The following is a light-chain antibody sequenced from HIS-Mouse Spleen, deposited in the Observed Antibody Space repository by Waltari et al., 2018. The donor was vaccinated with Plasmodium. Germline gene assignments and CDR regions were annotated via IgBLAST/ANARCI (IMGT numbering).Light chain of an antibody. CDR1: ALPKQY. J-gene: IGLJ2*01. CDR2: KDS. CDR3: QSADSSGTYVV. V-gene: IGLV3-25*03. Sequence: SYELTQPPSVSVSPGQTARITCSGDALPKQYAYWYQQKPGQAPVLGIYKDSGGPSGIPGRLSGSSVGTTVTLTISGVQAEDEADYYCQSADSSGTYVVFGGGTKLTVL.